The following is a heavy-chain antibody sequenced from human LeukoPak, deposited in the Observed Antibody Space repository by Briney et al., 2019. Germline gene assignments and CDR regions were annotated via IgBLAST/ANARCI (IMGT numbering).Heavy chain of an antibody. J-gene: IGHJ4*02. CDR2: IRYDGSNK. CDR3: AKGGIASPGLSN. D-gene: IGHD6-13*01. Sequence: GRSLRLSCAASGFTFSSYGMHWVRQAPGKGLEWVAFIRYDGSNKYYADSVKGRFTISRDNSKNTLYLQMNSLRAEDTAVYYCAKGGIASPGLSNWGQGTLVTVSS. V-gene: IGHV3-30*02. CDR1: GFTFSSYG.